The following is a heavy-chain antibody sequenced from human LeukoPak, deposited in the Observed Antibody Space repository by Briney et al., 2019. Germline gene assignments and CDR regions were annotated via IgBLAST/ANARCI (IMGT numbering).Heavy chain of an antibody. J-gene: IGHJ6*03. D-gene: IGHD2-15*01. CDR1: GFTFSSYG. V-gene: IGHV3-30*02. CDR2: IRYDGSNK. CDR3: ARASRGHCSGGSCYYYYYMDV. Sequence: GGSLRLSCAASGFTFSSYGMHWVRQAPGKGLEWVAFIRYDGSNKYYADSVKGRFTISRDNSKNTLYLQMNSLRAEDTALYYCARASRGHCSGGSCYYYYYMDVWGKGTTVTVSS.